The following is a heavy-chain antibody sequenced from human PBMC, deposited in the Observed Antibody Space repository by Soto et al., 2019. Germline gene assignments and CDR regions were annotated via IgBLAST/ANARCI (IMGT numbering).Heavy chain of an antibody. CDR3: ARDGWGSNWYFDL. Sequence: PLGVLRLSCGAPGVTFKDYGMHWVRQAPGKGLEWVAVISYDGKQTYYADSVKGRFTISKDKSKRTLFLQMNSLRVDDTAVYYCARDGWGSNWYFDLWGRGTLVTVSS. CDR2: ISYDGKQT. CDR1: GVTFKDYG. V-gene: IGHV3-30*03. D-gene: IGHD3-16*01. J-gene: IGHJ2*01.